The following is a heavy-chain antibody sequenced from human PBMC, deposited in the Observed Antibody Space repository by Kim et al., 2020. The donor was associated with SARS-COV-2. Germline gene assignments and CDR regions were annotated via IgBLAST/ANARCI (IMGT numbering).Heavy chain of an antibody. CDR2: ISSSSSYI. J-gene: IGHJ6*02. CDR1: GFTFSSYS. Sequence: GGSLRLSCAASGFTFSSYSMNWVRQAPGKGLEWVSSISSSSSYIYYADSVKGRFTISRDNAKNSLNLQMNSLRAEDTAVYYCARALVPAATHYYYYYGMDVWGQGTTVTVSS. V-gene: IGHV3-21*01. D-gene: IGHD2-2*01. CDR3: ARALVPAATHYYYYYGMDV.